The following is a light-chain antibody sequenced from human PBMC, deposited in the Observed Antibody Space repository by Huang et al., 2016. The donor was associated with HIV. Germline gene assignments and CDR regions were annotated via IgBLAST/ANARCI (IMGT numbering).Light chain of an antibody. CDR3: QQYKVYSPT. J-gene: IGKJ1*01. CDR2: QAS. CDR1: QNIYSW. V-gene: IGKV1-5*03. Sequence: DIQMTQSPSTLSASVGDRVTITCRASQNIYSWLAWYQQKPGKAPKLLIHQASNLESGVPSRFSGSRSGTEFNLTISSLQPDDVSTYYCQQYKVYSPTFDQGTKVEVK.